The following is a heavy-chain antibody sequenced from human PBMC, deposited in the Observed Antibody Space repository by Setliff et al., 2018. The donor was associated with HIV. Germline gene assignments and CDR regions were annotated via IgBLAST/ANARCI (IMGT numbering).Heavy chain of an antibody. CDR1: GFTVSSNY. CDR3: ARGRPTIFGVHNRPLDH. V-gene: IGHV3-66*02. CDR2: IYSEGST. J-gene: IGHJ4*02. Sequence: GGSLSLSCVASGFTVSSNYMSWVRQAPEKGLEWVSLIYSEGSTYYADSVKGRFTISRDVSKNTLFLQMNNLGTEDTAVYYCARGRPTIFGVHNRPLDHWGQGTLVTVSS. D-gene: IGHD3-3*01.